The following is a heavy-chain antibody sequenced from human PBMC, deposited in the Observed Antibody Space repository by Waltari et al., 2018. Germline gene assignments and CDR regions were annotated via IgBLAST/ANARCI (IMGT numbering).Heavy chain of an antibody. J-gene: IGHJ4*02. CDR2: IKHSGST. Sequence: QVQLQQWGAGLLKPSETLYLTCAVYGGSFSGYYWSWIRKPPGKGLEWIGEIKHSGSTTSNPSLKSRVTISVDTSKNQFSLKLSSVTAAYTAVYYCARGRLTIFGVVIGGGRFDYWGQGTLVTVSS. CDR1: GGSFSGYY. D-gene: IGHD3-3*01. CDR3: ARGRLTIFGVVIGGGRFDY. V-gene: IGHV4-34*01.